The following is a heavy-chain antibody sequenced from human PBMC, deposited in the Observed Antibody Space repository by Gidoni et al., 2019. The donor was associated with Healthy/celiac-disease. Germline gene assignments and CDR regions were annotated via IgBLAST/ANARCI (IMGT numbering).Heavy chain of an antibody. J-gene: IGHJ4*02. V-gene: IGHV3-23*01. CDR3: ANVMITFGGAFDY. CDR2: ISGSGGRT. D-gene: IGHD3-16*01. Sequence: EVQLLESGGGLVQPGGSLRLSGAASGFTFSSYAMSCVRQAPGKGLEWVSAISGSGGRTYYADSVKGRFTISRDNSKNTLYLQMNSLRAEDTAVYYCANVMITFGGAFDYWGQGTLVTVSS. CDR1: GFTFSSYA.